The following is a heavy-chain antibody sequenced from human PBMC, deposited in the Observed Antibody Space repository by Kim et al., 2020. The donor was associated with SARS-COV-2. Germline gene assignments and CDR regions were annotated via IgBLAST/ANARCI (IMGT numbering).Heavy chain of an antibody. CDR3: ARDLSAWFDP. Sequence: STNYNPSLKSRVTISVDTSKNQFSLKLSSVTAADTAVYYCARDLSAWFDPWGQGTLVTVSS. V-gene: IGHV4-59*01. J-gene: IGHJ5*02. CDR2: ST.